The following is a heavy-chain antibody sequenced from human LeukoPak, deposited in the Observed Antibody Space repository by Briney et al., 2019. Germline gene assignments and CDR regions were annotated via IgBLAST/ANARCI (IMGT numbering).Heavy chain of an antibody. Sequence: GGSLRLSCATSGFTFSFYAMSWVRQAPGRGLEWVSVISGSGGTTYYADSVKGRFTISRDNAKNSLYLQMNSLRAEDTAVYYCAKDRMVFGSGRAFDYWGQGTLVTVSS. J-gene: IGHJ4*02. D-gene: IGHD3-10*01. V-gene: IGHV3-23*01. CDR1: GFTFSFYA. CDR3: AKDRMVFGSGRAFDY. CDR2: ISGSGGTT.